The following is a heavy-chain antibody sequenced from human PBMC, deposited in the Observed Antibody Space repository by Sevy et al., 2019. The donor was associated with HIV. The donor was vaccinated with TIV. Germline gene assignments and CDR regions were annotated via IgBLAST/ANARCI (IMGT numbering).Heavy chain of an antibody. J-gene: IGHJ6*02. V-gene: IGHV3-7*01. D-gene: IGHD3-10*01. Sequence: GGSLRLSCAVSGFTFRNFWMSWVRQAPGKGLEWVANIRQDGSEKYYGDSVRGRFTISRNNAKNSMFLQLNSLRADDTAIYYCAKSYFGSGTSYGMDLWGRGTTVTVSS. CDR1: GFTFRNFW. CDR2: IRQDGSEK. CDR3: AKSYFGSGTSYGMDL.